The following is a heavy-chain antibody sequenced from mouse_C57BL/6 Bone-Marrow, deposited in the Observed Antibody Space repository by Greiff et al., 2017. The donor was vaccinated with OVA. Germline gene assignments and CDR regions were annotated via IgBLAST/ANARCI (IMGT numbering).Heavy chain of an antibody. D-gene: IGHD1-1*01. Sequence: EVTLMESGTVLARPGASVKMSCTTSGYTFTSYWMPWVKQRPGQGLEWIGVIYPGNSDTSYNQKFKGKAKLTAVTSASTAYMELSSLTNEDSAVYYCTRLYGSNHWYFDVWGTGTTVTVSS. CDR3: TRLYGSNHWYFDV. V-gene: IGHV1-5*01. CDR1: GYTFTSYW. CDR2: IYPGNSDT. J-gene: IGHJ1*03.